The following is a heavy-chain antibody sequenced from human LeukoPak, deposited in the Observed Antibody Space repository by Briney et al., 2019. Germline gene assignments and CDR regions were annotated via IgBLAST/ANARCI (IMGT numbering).Heavy chain of an antibody. Sequence: GGSLRLSCAASGFTFSSYWMSWVRQAPGKGLEWVGRIKSKTDGGTTDYAAPVKGRFTISRDDSKNTLYLQMNSLKTEDTAVYYCTTDPPYCSSTSCYDPWGQGTLVTVSS. D-gene: IGHD2-2*01. J-gene: IGHJ5*02. CDR1: GFTFSSYW. CDR2: IKSKTDGGTT. V-gene: IGHV3-15*01. CDR3: TTDPPYCSSTSCYDP.